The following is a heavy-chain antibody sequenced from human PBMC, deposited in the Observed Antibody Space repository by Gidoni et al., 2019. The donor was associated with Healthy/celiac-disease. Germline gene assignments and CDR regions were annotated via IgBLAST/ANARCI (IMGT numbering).Heavy chain of an antibody. J-gene: IGHJ3*02. CDR3: ARGGDYYDSSGYYSPFDI. Sequence: QVQLQESGPGLVKPSETLSLTCTVSGGSISSYYWSWIRQPPGKGLEWIGYIYYSGSTNYNPSLKSRVTISVDTSKNQFSLKLSSVTAADTAVYYCARGGDYYDSSGYYSPFDIWGQGTMVTVSS. CDR1: GGSISSYY. D-gene: IGHD3-22*01. V-gene: IGHV4-59*01. CDR2: IYYSGST.